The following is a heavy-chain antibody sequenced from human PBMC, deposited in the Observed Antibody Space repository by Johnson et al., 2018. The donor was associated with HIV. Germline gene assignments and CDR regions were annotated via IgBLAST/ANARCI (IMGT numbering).Heavy chain of an antibody. Sequence: QVQLLESGGGVVQPGGSLRLSCAASGFTFSSFGIHWVRQAPGKGLEWVAFIRYDGTNKNYADSVKGRFTISRDNSKNTLYLQMNSLRAEDTAVYYCAKDGGYSIPWSAFDIWGQGTMVTVSS. CDR3: AKDGGYSIPWSAFDI. V-gene: IGHV3-30*02. CDR2: IRYDGTNK. CDR1: GFTFSSFG. D-gene: IGHD6-13*01. J-gene: IGHJ3*02.